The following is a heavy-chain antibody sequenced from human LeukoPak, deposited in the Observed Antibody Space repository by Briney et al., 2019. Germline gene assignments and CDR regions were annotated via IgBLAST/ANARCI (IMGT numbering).Heavy chain of an antibody. CDR1: GFTFSSYG. Sequence: PGRSLRLSCAASGFTFSSYGTHWVRQAPGKGLEWVAVIWYDGSNKYYADPVKGRFTISRDNSKNTLYLQMNSLRAEDTAVYYCARDPLGYCSGGSCYFYYGMDVWGQGTTVTVSS. D-gene: IGHD2-15*01. J-gene: IGHJ6*02. V-gene: IGHV3-33*01. CDR2: IWYDGSNK. CDR3: ARDPLGYCSGGSCYFYYGMDV.